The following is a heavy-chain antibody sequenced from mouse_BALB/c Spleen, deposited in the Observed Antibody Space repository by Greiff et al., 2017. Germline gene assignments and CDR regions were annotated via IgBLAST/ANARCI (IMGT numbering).Heavy chain of an antibody. V-gene: IGHV1S81*02. CDR2: INPSNGRT. D-gene: IGHD1-2*01. CDR3: ARKGLGTTADYFDY. J-gene: IGHJ2*01. Sequence: VQLQQPGAELVKPGASVKLSCKASGYTFTSYWMHWVKQRPGQGLEWIGEINPSNGRTNYNEKFKSKATLTVDKSSSTAYMQLSSLTSEDSAVYYCARKGLGTTADYFDYWGQGTTLTVSS. CDR1: GYTFTSYW.